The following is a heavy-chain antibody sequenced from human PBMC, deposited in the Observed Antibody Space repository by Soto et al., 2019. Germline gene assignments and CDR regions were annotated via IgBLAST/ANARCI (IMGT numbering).Heavy chain of an antibody. D-gene: IGHD1-7*01. Sequence: GSLRLSCAASGFGFNTHTMNWARQAPGKGLEWVASISHSSSYIYYADSVKGRFTISRDNAKNSLYLQMNSLRAEDTAVYYCARGLSGTTAGAFDIWGQGTMVTVSS. CDR3: ARGLSGTTAGAFDI. CDR2: ISHSSSYI. CDR1: GFGFNTHT. J-gene: IGHJ3*02. V-gene: IGHV3-21*01.